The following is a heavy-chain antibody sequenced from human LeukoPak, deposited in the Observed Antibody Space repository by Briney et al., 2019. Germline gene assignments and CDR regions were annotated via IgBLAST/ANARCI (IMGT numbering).Heavy chain of an antibody. V-gene: IGHV1-46*01. CDR1: GYTFTSYY. CDR2: INPSGGST. J-gene: IGHJ5*02. Sequence: ASVKVSCKASGYTFTSYYMHWVRQAPGQGLEWMVIINPSGGSTSYAQKFQGRVTMTRDTSTSTIYMELSSLRSDDMAVYFCARDSSTSASWWFDPWGQGTLVTVTS. D-gene: IGHD6-6*01. CDR3: ARDSSTSASWWFDP.